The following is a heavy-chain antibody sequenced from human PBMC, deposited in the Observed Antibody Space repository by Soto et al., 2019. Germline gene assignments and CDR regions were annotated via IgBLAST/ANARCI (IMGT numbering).Heavy chain of an antibody. CDR2: INPNSGGT. Sequence: ASVKVSCKASGYTFTGYYMHWVRQAPGQGLEWMGWINPNSGGTNYAQKFQGRVTMTRDTSISTAYMELSRLRSDDTAVYCCARDFLGYCSSTSCYTVDYWGQGTLVTVSS. CDR1: GYTFTGYY. V-gene: IGHV1-2*02. D-gene: IGHD2-2*02. J-gene: IGHJ4*02. CDR3: ARDFLGYCSSTSCYTVDY.